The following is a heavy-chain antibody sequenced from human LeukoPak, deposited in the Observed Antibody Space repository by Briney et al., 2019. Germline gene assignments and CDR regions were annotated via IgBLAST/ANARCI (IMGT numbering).Heavy chain of an antibody. J-gene: IGHJ5*02. CDR1: GFTFSSYA. V-gene: IGHV3-30*04. CDR3: AREYSSSSLANWFDP. CDR2: ISYDGSNK. D-gene: IGHD6-6*01. Sequence: GSLRLSCAASGFTFSSYAMHWVRQAPGKGLEWVAVISYDGSNKYYADSVKGRFTISRDNSKNTLYLQMNSLRAEDTAVYYCAREYSSSSLANWFDPWGQGTLVTVSS.